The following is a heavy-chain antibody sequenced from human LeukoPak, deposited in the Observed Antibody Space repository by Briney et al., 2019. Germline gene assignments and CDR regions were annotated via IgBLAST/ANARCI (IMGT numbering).Heavy chain of an antibody. CDR3: ARLGGYYDPPGY. J-gene: IGHJ4*02. V-gene: IGHV4-39*01. D-gene: IGHD3-22*01. CDR1: GGSTSSPTYY. Sequence: SETLSLTCTVSGGSTSSPTYYWAWIRQPPGKGLEWIGTIHYSGSTFYNPSLKSRVTISVDTSKNQFSLKLSSVTAADTAVYYCARLGGYYDPPGYWGQGTLVTVSS. CDR2: IHYSGST.